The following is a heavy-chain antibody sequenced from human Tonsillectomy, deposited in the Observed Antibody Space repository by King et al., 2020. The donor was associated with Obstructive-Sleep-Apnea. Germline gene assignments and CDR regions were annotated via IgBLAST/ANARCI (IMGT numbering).Heavy chain of an antibody. CDR2: VYSSRRT. CDR3: ARGNYYDSSGYYHRGEWFDP. V-gene: IGHV4-30-4*01. CDR1: CGLFTSGDYY. Sequence: VQLQESGPGLVKPSPNLSLTCPGSCGLFTSGDYYWSWIRQPPWKGLEWIGYVYSSRRTYSNPAPQSQVIISVETSKTQFSLKRSSLTAADTAVYYCARGNYYDSSGYYHRGEWFDPWGQGTLVTVSS. J-gene: IGHJ5*02. D-gene: IGHD3-22*01.